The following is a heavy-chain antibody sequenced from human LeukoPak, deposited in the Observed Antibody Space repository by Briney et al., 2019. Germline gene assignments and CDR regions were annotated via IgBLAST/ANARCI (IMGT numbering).Heavy chain of an antibody. CDR3: ARGQVPAARGYNWFDP. CDR2: VNARGDT. Sequence: SETLSLTCAVYGWSFNDYYWNWIRQPPGMGLEWIGEVNARGDTNYNPSLKSQVTISVDTSKNQFSLRLTSMIAADTAVYYCARGQVPAARGYNWFDPWGQGTLVTVSS. V-gene: IGHV4-34*01. CDR1: GWSFNDYY. D-gene: IGHD2-2*01. J-gene: IGHJ5*02.